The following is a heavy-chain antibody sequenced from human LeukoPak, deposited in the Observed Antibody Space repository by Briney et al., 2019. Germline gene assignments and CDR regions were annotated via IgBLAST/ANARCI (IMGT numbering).Heavy chain of an antibody. CDR2: IYPGDSDT. V-gene: IGHV5-51*01. Sequence: VRQMPGXXXXXXXIIYPGDSDTRYSPSFQGQVTISADKSISTAYLQWSSLKASDTAMYYCARHSPHTYYDFWSGYYNFDYWGQGALVTVSS. CDR3: ARHSPHTYYDFWSGYYNFDY. D-gene: IGHD3-3*01. J-gene: IGHJ4*02.